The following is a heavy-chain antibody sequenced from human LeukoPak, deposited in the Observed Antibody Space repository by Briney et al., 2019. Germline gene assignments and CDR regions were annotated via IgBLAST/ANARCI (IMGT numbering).Heavy chain of an antibody. CDR2: ISYDGSNT. J-gene: IGHJ4*02. CDR1: GFTFSTYT. V-gene: IGHV3-30*04. CDR3: AKGGRYCSGGNCYFFDY. D-gene: IGHD2-15*01. Sequence: GRSLRLSCAASGFTFSTYTMHWVRQAPGKGPEWVAIISYDGSNTEYADSVKGRFTISRDNSKDTLYLQMNSLRADDTAVYYCAKGGRYCSGGNCYFFDYWGQGTLVTVSS.